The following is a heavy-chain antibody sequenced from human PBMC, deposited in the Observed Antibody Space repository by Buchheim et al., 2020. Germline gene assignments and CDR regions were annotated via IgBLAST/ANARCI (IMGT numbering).Heavy chain of an antibody. CDR1: GGSLCTSNC. Sequence: QVQLQESGPGLVKPSGTLSLTCAVSGGSLCTSNCWSWVRQPPGKGLEWIGEICHSGSTYCNPSLKSRVTISLDKSKNQFSLKVNSVTAADTAVYYCARDSLSWNDEFYGMDVWGQGT. CDR2: ICHSGST. D-gene: IGHD1-1*01. J-gene: IGHJ6*02. V-gene: IGHV4-4*02. CDR3: ARDSLSWNDEFYGMDV.